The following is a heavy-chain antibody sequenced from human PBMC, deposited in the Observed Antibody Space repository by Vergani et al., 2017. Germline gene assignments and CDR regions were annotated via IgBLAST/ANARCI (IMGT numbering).Heavy chain of an antibody. CDR1: GFTFSSYG. CDR2: IWYDGSNK. J-gene: IGHJ6*02. D-gene: IGHD3-10*01. Sequence: QVQLVESGGGVVQPGRSLRLSCAASGFTFSSYGMHWVRQAPGKGLEWVAVIWYDGSNKYYADSVKGRFTISRDNSKNTLYLQMNSLRAEDTAVYYCARGRGVLWFGEHSGAKMDVWGQGTTVTVSS. CDR3: ARGRGVLWFGEHSGAKMDV. V-gene: IGHV3-33*01.